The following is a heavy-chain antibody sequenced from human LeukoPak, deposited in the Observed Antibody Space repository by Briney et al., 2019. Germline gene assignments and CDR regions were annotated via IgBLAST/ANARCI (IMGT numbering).Heavy chain of an antibody. CDR3: ARGGASKGDNWFDP. J-gene: IGHJ5*02. V-gene: IGHV1-18*01. CDR2: VSAYNGDT. D-gene: IGHD3-16*01. Sequence: VASVKVSCKASGYTFTSYGISWVRQAPGQGLEWMGWVSAYNGDTKYAQKFQGRVTMTTDTSTRTAYMELRSLRSDDTAVYYCARGGASKGDNWFDPWGQGTLVTVSS. CDR1: GYTFTSYG.